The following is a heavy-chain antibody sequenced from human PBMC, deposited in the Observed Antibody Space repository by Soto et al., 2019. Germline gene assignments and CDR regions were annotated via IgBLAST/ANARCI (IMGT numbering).Heavy chain of an antibody. CDR3: ARDSVFHDSTGDFDY. V-gene: IGHV3-7*01. CDR2: IKQDGSET. Sequence: GGSLRLSCAASAFAFSRYWMSWVRQAPGKGLEWVANIKQDGSETYYVDSVKGRFTISRDNAKNSLYLQMSSLRAEDTAVYYCARDSVFHDSTGDFDYWGQRTVVTVSS. D-gene: IGHD3-22*01. CDR1: AFAFSRYW. J-gene: IGHJ4*02.